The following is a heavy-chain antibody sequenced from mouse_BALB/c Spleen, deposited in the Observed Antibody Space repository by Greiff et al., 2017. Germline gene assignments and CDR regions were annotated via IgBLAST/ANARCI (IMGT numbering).Heavy chain of an antibody. Sequence: EVMLVESGGGLVQPGGSRKLSCAASGFTFSSFGMHWVRQAPEKGLEWVAYISSGSSTIYYADTVKGRFTISRDNPKNTLFLQMTSLRSEDTAMYYCARSSTMITTLYFDVWGAGTTVTVSS. J-gene: IGHJ1*01. CDR1: GFTFSSFG. V-gene: IGHV5-17*02. CDR2: ISSGSSTI. CDR3: ARSSTMITTLYFDV. D-gene: IGHD2-4*01.